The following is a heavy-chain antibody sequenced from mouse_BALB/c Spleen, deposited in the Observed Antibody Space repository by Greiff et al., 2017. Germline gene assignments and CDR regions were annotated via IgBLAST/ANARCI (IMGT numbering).Heavy chain of an antibody. CDR1: GFTFSSYA. J-gene: IGHJ2*01. CDR2: ISSGGSYT. D-gene: IGHD2-14*01. V-gene: IGHV5-9-3*01. Sequence: EVQRVESGGGLVKPGGSLKLSCAASGFTFSSYAMSWVRQTPEKRLEWVATISSGGSYTYYPDSVKGRFTISRDNAKNTLYLQMSSLRSEDTAMYYCARRRYDDYWGQGTTLTVSS. CDR3: ARRRYDDY.